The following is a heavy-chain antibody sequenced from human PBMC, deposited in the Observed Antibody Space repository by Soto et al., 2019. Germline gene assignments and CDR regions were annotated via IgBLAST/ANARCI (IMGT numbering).Heavy chain of an antibody. CDR3: AHSLGEDWFDP. J-gene: IGHJ5*02. V-gene: IGHV2-5*02. CDR1: GFSLTTSGVG. Sequence: QITLKESGPTLVKSTQTLTLTCTFSGFSLTTSGVGVGWIRQPPGKALEWLALIYWDDDKRYSPSLKSRLTSTKDTSKNLVVLMMTNMDPVDTATYYCAHSLGEDWFDPWGQGTLVTVSS. D-gene: IGHD3-16*01. CDR2: IYWDDDK.